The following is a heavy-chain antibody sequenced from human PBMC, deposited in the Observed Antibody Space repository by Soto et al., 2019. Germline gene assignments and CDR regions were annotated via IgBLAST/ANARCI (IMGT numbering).Heavy chain of an antibody. CDR2: IDPSDSYT. CDR3: ARADLFEYSSSSVDLWAFDI. J-gene: IGHJ3*02. V-gene: IGHV5-10-1*03. Sequence: EVQLVQSGAEVKKPGESLRISCKGSGYSFTSYWISWVRQMPGKGLEWMGRIDPSDSYTNYSPSFQGHVTISADKSISTAYLQWSSLKASDTAMYYCARADLFEYSSSSVDLWAFDIWGQGTMVTVSS. D-gene: IGHD6-6*01. CDR1: GYSFTSYW.